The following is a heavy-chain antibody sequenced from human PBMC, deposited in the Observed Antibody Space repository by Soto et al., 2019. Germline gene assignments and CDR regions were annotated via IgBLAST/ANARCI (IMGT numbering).Heavy chain of an antibody. V-gene: IGHV4-34*01. D-gene: IGHD6-19*01. CDR2: INHSGST. CDR3: ARGSSGWRYYYYGMDV. J-gene: IGHJ6*02. Sequence: QVQLQQWGAGLLKPSETLSLTCAVYGGSFSGYYWCWIRQPPGKGLEWIGEINHSGSTNYNPSLKSRVTISVDTSKNQFSLKLSSVTAADTAVYYCARGSSGWRYYYYGMDVWGQGTTVTVSS. CDR1: GGSFSGYY.